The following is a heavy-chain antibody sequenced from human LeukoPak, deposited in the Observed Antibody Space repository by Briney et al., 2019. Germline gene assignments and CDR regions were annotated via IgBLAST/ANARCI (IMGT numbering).Heavy chain of an antibody. J-gene: IGHJ4*02. D-gene: IGHD5-18*01. CDR3: ARGDTAMVLVFDY. CDR1: GYTFTGYY. CDR2: INPNSGGT. V-gene: IGHV1-2*02. Sequence: ASVEVSCKASGYTFTGYYMHWVRQAPGQGLEWMGWINPNSGGTNYAQKFQGRVTMTRDTSISTAYMELSRLRSDDTAVYYCARGDTAMVLVFDYWGQGTLVTVSS.